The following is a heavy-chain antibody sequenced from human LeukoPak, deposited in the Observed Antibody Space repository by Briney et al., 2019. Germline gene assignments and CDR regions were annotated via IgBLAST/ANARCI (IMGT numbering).Heavy chain of an antibody. V-gene: IGHV3-7*05. Sequence: GGSLRLSCAASGFTFSSHWMSWIRQAPGKGLEWVANIKHDGSEKYYVGSVKGRFTISRDNAKNSLYLQMNSLRAEDTAVYYCALYNWNSKRDLDYWGQGTLVAVSS. CDR3: ALYNWNSKRDLDY. CDR1: GFTFSSHW. D-gene: IGHD1-7*01. J-gene: IGHJ4*02. CDR2: IKHDGSEK.